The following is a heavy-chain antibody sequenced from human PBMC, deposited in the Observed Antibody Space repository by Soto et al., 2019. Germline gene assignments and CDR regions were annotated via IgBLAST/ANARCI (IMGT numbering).Heavy chain of an antibody. Sequence: QVQLVQSGAEVKKPGSSVKVSCKASGGTFSSYTIRWVRQAPGQGLEWLGRIIPILGIANYAQKFQGIVTITADKSTSTAYMELRSLKSEDTAVYDCAGYLLTDPGAFFDYWGQGTLVTVSS. CDR1: GGTFSSYT. V-gene: IGHV1-69*02. J-gene: IGHJ4*02. CDR3: AGYLLTDPGAFFDY. CDR2: IIPILGIA. D-gene: IGHD2-15*01.